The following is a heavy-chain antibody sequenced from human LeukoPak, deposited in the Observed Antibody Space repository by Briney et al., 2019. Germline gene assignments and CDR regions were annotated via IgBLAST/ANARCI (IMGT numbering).Heavy chain of an antibody. D-gene: IGHD6-13*01. Sequence: SETLSLTCPVSGGSISSSTYYWGWIRQPPGKGLEWIGSIYYSGSTYYNTSLKSRVTISVDTSKNQFSLKLSSVTAADTAVYYCARHEVGSGSWYIYYYYNLDVWAKGTTVTVSS. CDR2: IYYSGST. J-gene: IGHJ6*03. V-gene: IGHV4-39*01. CDR1: GGSISSSTYY. CDR3: ARHEVGSGSWYIYYYYNLDV.